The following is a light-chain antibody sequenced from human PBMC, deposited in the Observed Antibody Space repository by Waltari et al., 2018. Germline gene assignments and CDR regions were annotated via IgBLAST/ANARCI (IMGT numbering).Light chain of an antibody. V-gene: IGLV1-44*01. CDR2: SNN. J-gene: IGLJ3*02. CDR3: STWDGSLKGLL. CDR1: NSNLGSNT. Sequence: QSVLTQPPSASGTPGQRVSISCSGTNSNLGSNTVNWYQQLPGTAPKLLIYSNNPRPAGVPDRFSGSKSGTSASLAISGLQPEDEADYYCSTWDGSLKGLLFGGGTKLTVL.